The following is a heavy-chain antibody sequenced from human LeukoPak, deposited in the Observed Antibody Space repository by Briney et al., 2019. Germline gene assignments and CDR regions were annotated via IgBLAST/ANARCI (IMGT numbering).Heavy chain of an antibody. Sequence: GGSLRLSCATSGFTFSNAWMSWVRQAPGKGLEWVANIKQDGSEKYYVDSVKGRFTISRDNAKNSLYLQMNSLRAKDTAVYYCARAETYYYDSSGYYRVYYFDYWGQGTLVTVSS. CDR3: ARAETYYYDSSGYYRVYYFDY. CDR1: GFTFSNAW. D-gene: IGHD3-22*01. J-gene: IGHJ4*02. V-gene: IGHV3-7*01. CDR2: IKQDGSEK.